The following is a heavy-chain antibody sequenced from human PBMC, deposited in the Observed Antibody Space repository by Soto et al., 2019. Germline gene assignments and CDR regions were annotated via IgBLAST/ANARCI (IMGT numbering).Heavy chain of an antibody. J-gene: IGHJ4*02. Sequence: QVQLVQSGAEVKKPGASVKVSCKVSGYTLTDLSMQWVRQAPGKGLEWMGGFDPEDGETIYAQKFQGRVTMTEDTATDTGYMELRSLGSEYRAVYYCATHRSGRFLEWFPEGPLGYWGQGTLVTVSS. V-gene: IGHV1-24*01. CDR2: FDPEDGET. CDR3: ATHRSGRFLEWFPEGPLGY. CDR1: GYTLTDLS. D-gene: IGHD3-3*01.